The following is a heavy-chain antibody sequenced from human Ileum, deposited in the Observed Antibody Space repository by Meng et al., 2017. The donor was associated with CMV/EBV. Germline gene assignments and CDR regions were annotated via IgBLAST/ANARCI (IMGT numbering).Heavy chain of an antibody. CDR1: GFTFRTYA. V-gene: IGHV3-30-3*01. Sequence: LAEAGGGVVQAGTSLRVSCVASGFTFRTYALHWVCQAPDKGLEWVEVISKWEDKQFYADYVKGRFTISRDNSKNTRYLQLNCLRPDYTAVYYRARDQGQGFTEIDYWGQGTLVTVSS. CDR2: ISKWEDKQ. CDR3: ARDQGQGFTEIDY. J-gene: IGHJ4*02.